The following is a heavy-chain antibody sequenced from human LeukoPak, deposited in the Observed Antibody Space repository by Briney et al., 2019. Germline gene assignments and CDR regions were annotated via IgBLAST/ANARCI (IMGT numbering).Heavy chain of an antibody. J-gene: IGHJ6*04. V-gene: IGHV4-39*01. CDR2: IYYSGST. CDR1: GGSISSSSYY. CDR3: ARFQQVITSADV. D-gene: IGHD3-10*01. Sequence: PSETLSLTCTVSGGSISSSSYYWGWIRQPPGKGLEWIGSIYYSGSTYYNPSLKSRVTISVDTSKNQFSLKLSSVTAADTAVYYCARFQQVITSADVWGKGTTVTISS.